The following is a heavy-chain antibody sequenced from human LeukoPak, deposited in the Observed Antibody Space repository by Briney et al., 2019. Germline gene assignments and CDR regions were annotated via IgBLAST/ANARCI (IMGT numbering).Heavy chain of an antibody. CDR1: GGSISSYY. D-gene: IGHD6-13*01. CDR2: IYTSGST. CDR3: ARGGTRASSSWYSY. J-gene: IGHJ4*02. Sequence: SETLSLTCTVSGGSISSYYWSWIRQPAGKGLEWIGRIYTSGSTNYNPSLKSRVTMSVDTSKNQFSLKLSSVTAADTAVYYCARGGTRASSSWYSYWGQGTLVTVSS. V-gene: IGHV4-4*07.